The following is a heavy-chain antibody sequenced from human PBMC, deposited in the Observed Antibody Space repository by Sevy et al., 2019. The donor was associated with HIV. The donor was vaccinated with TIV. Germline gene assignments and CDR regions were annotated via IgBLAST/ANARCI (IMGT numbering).Heavy chain of an antibody. CDR3: ARGEMERGYYYYMDV. Sequence: GSLRLSCAASGFTFSSYEMNWVRQAPGKGLEWVSYISSSGSTIYYADSVKGRFTISRDNAKNSLYLQMNSLRAEDTAVYYCARGEMERGYYYYMDVWGKGTTVTVSS. D-gene: IGHD1-26*01. CDR1: GFTFSSYE. V-gene: IGHV3-48*03. J-gene: IGHJ6*03. CDR2: ISSSGSTI.